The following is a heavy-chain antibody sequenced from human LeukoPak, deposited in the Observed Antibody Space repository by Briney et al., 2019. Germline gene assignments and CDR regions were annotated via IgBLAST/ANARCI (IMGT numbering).Heavy chain of an antibody. V-gene: IGHV4-4*07. Sequence: SETLSLTCTASGGSISSYYWSWIRQPAGKGLEWIGRIYTSGSTNYNPSLKSRVTMSVDTSKNQFSLKLSSVTAADTAVYYCAREGGSAARPYGDYWGQGILVTVSS. CDR2: IYTSGST. CDR1: GGSISSYY. CDR3: AREGGSAARPYGDY. J-gene: IGHJ4*02. D-gene: IGHD6-6*01.